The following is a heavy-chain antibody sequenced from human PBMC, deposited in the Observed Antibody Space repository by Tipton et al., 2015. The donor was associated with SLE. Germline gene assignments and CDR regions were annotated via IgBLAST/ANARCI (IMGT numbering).Heavy chain of an antibody. Sequence: TLSLTCTVSGGSINYYYWSWIRQPAGKGLEWIGRMYTGGNTNYNPSLKSRVTMSLDTAKNQFYLKLSSVTAADTAVYYCAKNGDYSSPPEYFQHWGQGTLVTVSS. CDR1: GGSINYYY. J-gene: IGHJ1*01. CDR3: AKNGDYSSPPEYFQH. D-gene: IGHD6-19*01. V-gene: IGHV4-4*07. CDR2: MYTGGNT.